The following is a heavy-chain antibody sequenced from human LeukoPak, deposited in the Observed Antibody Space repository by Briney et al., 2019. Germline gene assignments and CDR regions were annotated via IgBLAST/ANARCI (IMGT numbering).Heavy chain of an antibody. CDR3: ATNRAGTYDRPFDI. J-gene: IGHJ3*02. V-gene: IGHV4-4*08. CDR2: IYSSGST. D-gene: IGHD1-26*01. CDR1: GGSISGYY. Sequence: SETLSLTCTVSGGSISGYYWSWIRQSPGKGLEWIGRIYSSGSTNYNPSLKSRVTISIDTSKNQFSLELSSVTATDTAVYFCATNRAGTYDRPFDIWGQGTMVTVSS.